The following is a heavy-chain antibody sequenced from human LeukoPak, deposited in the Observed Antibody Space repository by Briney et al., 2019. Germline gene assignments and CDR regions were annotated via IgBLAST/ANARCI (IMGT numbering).Heavy chain of an antibody. V-gene: IGHV3-13*05. J-gene: IGHJ6*02. CDR1: GFTFSSYD. Sequence: PGGSLRLSCAASGFTFSSYDMHWVRQATGKGLEWVSAIGTAGDPYYPGSVKGRFTVSRDNSKNTLDLQMNGLRAEDTAVYYCARIACNGNNCRPYFYYAMDVWGQGTTVTVSS. CDR3: ARIACNGNNCRPYFYYAMDV. D-gene: IGHD1-20*01. CDR2: IGTAGDP.